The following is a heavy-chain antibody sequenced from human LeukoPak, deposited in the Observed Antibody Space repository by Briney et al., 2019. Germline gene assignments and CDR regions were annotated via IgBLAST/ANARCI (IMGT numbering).Heavy chain of an antibody. CDR1: GYTFTGYY. D-gene: IGHD3-3*01. Sequence: GASVKVSCKASGYTFTGYYMHWVRQAPGQGLEWMGWINPNSGGTNYAQKFQGRVTMTRDTSISTAYMELSRLRSDDTAVYYCARNYYDFWSGYHYYFDYWGQGTLVTVSS. J-gene: IGHJ4*02. V-gene: IGHV1-2*02. CDR3: ARNYYDFWSGYHYYFDY. CDR2: INPNSGGT.